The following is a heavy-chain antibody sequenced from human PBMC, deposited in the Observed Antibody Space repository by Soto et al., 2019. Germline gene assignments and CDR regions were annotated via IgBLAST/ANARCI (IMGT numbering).Heavy chain of an antibody. Sequence: QVQLVESGGGVVQPGRSLRLSCAASGFTFSSYGMHWVRQAPGKGLEWVAVISYDGSNKYYADSVKGRFTISRDNSKNTLYLQMNSLRAEDTAVYYCAKDRWASTSSKLEGCFDPWGQGTLVTVSS. CDR2: ISYDGSNK. CDR1: GFTFSSYG. CDR3: AKDRWASTSSKLEGCFDP. J-gene: IGHJ5*02. D-gene: IGHD1-1*01. V-gene: IGHV3-30*18.